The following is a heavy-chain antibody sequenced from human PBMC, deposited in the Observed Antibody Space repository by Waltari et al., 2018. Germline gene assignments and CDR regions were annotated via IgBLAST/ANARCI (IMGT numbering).Heavy chain of an antibody. CDR3: ARVKVPGGDGYNFYAFDI. J-gene: IGHJ3*02. CDR2: IIPIFGTA. Sequence: QVQLVQSGAEVKKPGSSVKVSCKASGGTFSSYAISWVRQAPGQGLEWMGRIIPIFGTANYAQKFQGRVTITADKSTSTAYMELSSLRSEDTAVYYCARVKVPGGDGYNFYAFDIWGQGTMVTVSS. D-gene: IGHD5-12*01. V-gene: IGHV1-69*08. CDR1: GGTFSSYA.